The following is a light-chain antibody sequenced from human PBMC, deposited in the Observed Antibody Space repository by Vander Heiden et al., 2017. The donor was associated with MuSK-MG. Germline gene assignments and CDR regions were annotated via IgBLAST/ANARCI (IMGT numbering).Light chain of an antibody. Sequence: EIVMTQSPETLSVSPGERVTRSCRASQSVTSNLAWYQQKPGQAPRLLIYGARTMATGVPARSSGPGSGTEFTLTMSSLLSEDFAVYFCQQCYDSPASTFGQETKLETK. V-gene: IGKV3-15*01. CDR2: GAR. J-gene: IGKJ2*01. CDR1: QSVTSN. CDR3: QQCYDSPAST.